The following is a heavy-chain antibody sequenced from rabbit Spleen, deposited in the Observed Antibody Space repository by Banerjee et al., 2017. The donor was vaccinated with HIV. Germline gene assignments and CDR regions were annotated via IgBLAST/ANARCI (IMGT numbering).Heavy chain of an antibody. J-gene: IGHJ4*01. D-gene: IGHD2-1*01. CDR1: GFSFSSSYY. CDR3: ARGSATMTMVITGYYLSL. V-gene: IGHV1S40*01. Sequence: QSLEESGGDLVKPGASLTLTCTASGFSFSSSYYMCWVRQAPGKGLECIACIYGGSADSTWYASWAKGRFTISKPSSTTVTLQMTSLTAADTAPYFCARGSATMTMVITGYYLSLWGPGTLVTVS. CDR2: IYGGSADST.